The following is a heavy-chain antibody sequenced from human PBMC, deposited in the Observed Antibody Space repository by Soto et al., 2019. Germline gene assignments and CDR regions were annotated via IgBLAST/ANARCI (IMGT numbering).Heavy chain of an antibody. Sequence: GGSLRLSCAASGFTFSRYYMNWVRQAPGKGLEWVSSISTTSTYTHYADSLKGRFTISRDNAKKLLYLQMDSLRAEDTAVYYCARDDGLSSTNVKAFDIWGQGTKVTVS. D-gene: IGHD2-2*01. CDR2: ISTTSTYT. V-gene: IGHV3-21*01. CDR3: ARDDGLSSTNVKAFDI. J-gene: IGHJ3*02. CDR1: GFTFSRYY.